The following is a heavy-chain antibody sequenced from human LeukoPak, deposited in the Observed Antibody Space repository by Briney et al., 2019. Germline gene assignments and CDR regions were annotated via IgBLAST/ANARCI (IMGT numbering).Heavy chain of an antibody. D-gene: IGHD2-2*01. CDR3: ARGGSKVRDCSSTSCYRPPVPDDY. CDR2: ISAYNGNT. Sequence: ASVKVSCKASGYTFTSYGISWVRQAPGQGLEWMGWISAYNGNTNYAQKLQGRVTMTTDTSTSTAYMELRSLRSDDTAVYYCARGGSKVRDCSSTSCYRPPVPDDYWGQGTLVTVSS. J-gene: IGHJ4*02. CDR1: GYTFTSYG. V-gene: IGHV1-18*01.